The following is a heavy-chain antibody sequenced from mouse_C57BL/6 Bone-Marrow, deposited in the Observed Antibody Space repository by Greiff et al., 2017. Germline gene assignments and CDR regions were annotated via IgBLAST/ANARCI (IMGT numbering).Heavy chain of an antibody. D-gene: IGHD1-1*01. J-gene: IGHJ2*01. CDR1: GYSITSGYY. CDR3: ARESLLGGSSYD. CDR2: ISYDGSN. V-gene: IGHV3-6*01. Sequence: EVKLEESGPGLVKPSQSLSLTCSVTGYSITSGYYWNWIRQFPGNKLEWMGYISYDGSNNYNPSLKNRISITRDTSKNQFFLKLNSVTTEDTATYYCARESLLGGSSYDWGQGTTLTVSS.